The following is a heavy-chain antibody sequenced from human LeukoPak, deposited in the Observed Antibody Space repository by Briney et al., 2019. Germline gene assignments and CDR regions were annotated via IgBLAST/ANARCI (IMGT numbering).Heavy chain of an antibody. CDR2: INSGGSST. J-gene: IGHJ4*02. Sequence: GGSLRLSCAASGFTFSSFWMHWVRQAPGKGLVWFSRINSGGSSTTYADSVKGRLSISRDNAKNTLYLQMNSLRAEDTAVYYCARSPGGTIMNQAMADPVDYWGQGTLVTVSS. CDR3: ARSPGGTIMNQAMADPVDY. CDR1: GFTFSSFW. V-gene: IGHV3-74*01. D-gene: IGHD3-16*01.